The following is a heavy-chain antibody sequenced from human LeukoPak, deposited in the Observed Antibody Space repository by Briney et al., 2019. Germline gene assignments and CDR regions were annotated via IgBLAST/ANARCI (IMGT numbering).Heavy chain of an antibody. V-gene: IGHV4-31*03. D-gene: IGHD1-14*01. J-gene: IGHJ2*01. CDR2: IYYSGST. CDR3: ARDRGPVTSDWYFDL. CDR1: GGSISRGGYY. Sequence: SQTLSLTCTVSGGSISRGGYYWSWIRQHPGKGLEWIGYIYYSGSTYYTPSLKSRVTISVDTSKNQFSLKLSSVTAADTAVYYCARDRGPVTSDWYFDLWGRGTLVTVSS.